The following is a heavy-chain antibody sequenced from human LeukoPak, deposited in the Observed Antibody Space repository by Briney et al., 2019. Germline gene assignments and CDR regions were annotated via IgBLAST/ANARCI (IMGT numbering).Heavy chain of an antibody. J-gene: IGHJ4*02. CDR2: IYYSGST. Sequence: SETLSLTCNVSGGSISSYYWSWIRQPPGQGLEWIGYIYYSGSTNYNPSLKSRVTISVDTTKNQFSLKLSSVTAADTAVYYCARGPTDFWSGYYLDYWGQGTLVTVSS. V-gene: IGHV4-59*01. CDR3: ARGPTDFWSGYYLDY. CDR1: GGSISSYY. D-gene: IGHD3-3*01.